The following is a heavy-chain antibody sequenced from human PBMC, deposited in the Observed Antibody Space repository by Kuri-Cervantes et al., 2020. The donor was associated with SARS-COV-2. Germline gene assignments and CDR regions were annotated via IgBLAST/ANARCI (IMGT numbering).Heavy chain of an antibody. J-gene: IGHJ6*02. CDR2: ISYDGSNK. D-gene: IGHD3-3*01. CDR1: GFTFSSYA. Sequence: GGSLRLSCAASGFTFSSYAMHWVRQAPGKGLEWVAVISYDGSNKYYADSVKGRFTISRDNSKNTLYLQMNSLRAEDTAVYYCARDLEYYDFWSGYSAIPDYCYYYGMDVWGQGTTVTVSS. CDR3: ARDLEYYDFWSGYSAIPDYCYYYGMDV. V-gene: IGHV3-30-3*01.